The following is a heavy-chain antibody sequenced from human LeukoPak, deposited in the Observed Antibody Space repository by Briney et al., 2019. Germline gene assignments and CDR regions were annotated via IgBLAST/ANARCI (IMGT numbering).Heavy chain of an antibody. V-gene: IGHV4-59*08. J-gene: IGHJ6*02. Sequence: SETLSLTCTVSGGSISSYYWSWIRQPPGKGLEWIGYIYYSGSTNYNPSLKSRVTISVDTSKNQFSLKLSSVTAADTAVYYCARNIAGIAAAGPYYYYGMDVWGQGTTVTVSS. CDR1: GGSISSYY. CDR3: ARNIAGIAAAGPYYYYGMDV. D-gene: IGHD6-13*01. CDR2: IYYSGST.